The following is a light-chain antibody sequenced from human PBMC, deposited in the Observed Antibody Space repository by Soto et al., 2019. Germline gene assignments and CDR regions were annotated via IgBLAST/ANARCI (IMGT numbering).Light chain of an antibody. V-gene: IGLV2-8*01. Sequence: QSALIQPPSASGSPGQSVTISCTGTRSDVGGYGYVSWYQQYPGKAPKLMIYEVTKRPSGVPDRFSGSKSGNTASLTVSGLQTGDEADYYCSSYAGSNTDVVFGGGTKVTVL. CDR3: SSYAGSNTDVV. CDR1: RSDVGGYGY. J-gene: IGLJ2*01. CDR2: EVT.